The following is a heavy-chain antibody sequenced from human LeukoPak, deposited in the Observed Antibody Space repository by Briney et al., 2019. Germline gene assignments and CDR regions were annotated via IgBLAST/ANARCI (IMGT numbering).Heavy chain of an antibody. CDR3: ARVSATKLELNWLDP. D-gene: IGHD1-7*01. CDR1: GYSISSGYY. J-gene: IGHJ5*02. Sequence: PSETLSLTCTVSGYSISSGYYWGWIRQPPGKGLEWIGSIYHSGSTYYNPSLKSQVTISVDTSKNQFSLKLSSVTAADTAVYYCARVSATKLELNWLDPWGQGTLVTVSS. CDR2: IYHSGST. V-gene: IGHV4-38-2*02.